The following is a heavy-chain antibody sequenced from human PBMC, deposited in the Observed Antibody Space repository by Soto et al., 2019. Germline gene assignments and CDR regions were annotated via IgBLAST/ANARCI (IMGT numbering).Heavy chain of an antibody. D-gene: IGHD3-22*01. Sequence: XVSLRLSCAASGFTFSSYAISCVRQAPGKGLEWVSGISGSGGSTYYADSVKGRFTISRDNSKNTLHLQMNSLRAEDTAVYYCAKVGVIVVVAGAFNIWGQGTMVTVSS. V-gene: IGHV3-23*01. J-gene: IGHJ3*02. CDR1: GFTFSSYA. CDR3: AKVGVIVVVAGAFNI. CDR2: ISGSGGST.